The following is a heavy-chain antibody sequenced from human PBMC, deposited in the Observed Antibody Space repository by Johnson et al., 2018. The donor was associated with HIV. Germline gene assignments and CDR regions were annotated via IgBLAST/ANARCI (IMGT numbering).Heavy chain of an antibody. Sequence: VQLVESGGGLVQPGGSLRLSCAASGFTFSTYAMHWVRQAPGKGLEYVSGISSDGGSTYYANSVKGRFTIYRDNSKNTLYLQMGSLRAEDMAVYYCARCRDGYTLLSAFDIWGQGTMVTVSS. CDR3: ARCRDGYTLLSAFDI. CDR2: ISSDGGST. J-gene: IGHJ3*02. V-gene: IGHV3-64*01. D-gene: IGHD5-24*01. CDR1: GFTFSTYA.